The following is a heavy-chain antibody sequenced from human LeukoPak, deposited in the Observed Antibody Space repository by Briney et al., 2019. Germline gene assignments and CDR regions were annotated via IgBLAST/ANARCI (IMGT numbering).Heavy chain of an antibody. J-gene: IGHJ6*02. CDR1: GGSISSGSYY. Sequence: PSQTLSLTCTVSGGSISSGSYYWSWIRQPAGKGLEWIGRIYTSGSTNYNPSLKSRVTISVDTSKNQFSLKLSSVTAADTAVYYCARVEWPLSYYGMDVWGQGTTVTVSS. CDR3: ARVEWPLSYYGMDV. D-gene: IGHD3-3*01. V-gene: IGHV4-61*02. CDR2: IYTSGST.